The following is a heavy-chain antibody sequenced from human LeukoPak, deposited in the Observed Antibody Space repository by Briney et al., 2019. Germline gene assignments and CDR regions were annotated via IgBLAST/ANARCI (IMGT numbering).Heavy chain of an antibody. CDR1: GYTFTGYY. V-gene: IGHV1-2*02. J-gene: IGHJ4*02. D-gene: IGHD3-22*01. CDR3: ARGAHYHDSSEGYDY. CDR2: INPNSGGT. Sequence: ASVKVSCKASGYTFTGYYMHWVRQAPGQGHEWMGWINPNSGGTNYAQKFQGRVTMTRDTTISTAYMELSRLRSDDTAVYYCARGAHYHDSSEGYDYWGQGTLVTVSS.